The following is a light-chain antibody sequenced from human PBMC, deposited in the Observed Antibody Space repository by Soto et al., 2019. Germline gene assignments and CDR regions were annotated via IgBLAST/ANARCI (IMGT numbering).Light chain of an antibody. Sequence: QSALTQPASVSGSPGQSITISCTGTSSDIGGYNYVSWYQQYPGKAPKVMIYDVSNRPSGVSNRFSGSKSGNTASLTISGLQAEDEADYYCSSYTSSSTVEVFGTGTKLTVL. CDR1: SSDIGGYNY. CDR3: SSYTSSSTVEV. V-gene: IGLV2-14*01. J-gene: IGLJ1*01. CDR2: DVS.